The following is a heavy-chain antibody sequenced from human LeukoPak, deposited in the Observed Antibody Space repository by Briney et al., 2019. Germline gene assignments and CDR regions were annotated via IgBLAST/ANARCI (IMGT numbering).Heavy chain of an antibody. CDR2: INPNSGGT. J-gene: IGHJ4*02. CDR1: GYTFTDYY. CDR3: ARGAVRVVGYFDY. V-gene: IGHV1-2*02. Sequence: ASVKVSCKPSGYTFTDYYMHWVRQAPGQGLEWMGWINPNSGGTNYAQKFQGRVTMTRDTSISTAYMEMSRLTSDDTAVYYCARGAVRVVGYFDYWGQGTLVTVSS. D-gene: IGHD1-26*01.